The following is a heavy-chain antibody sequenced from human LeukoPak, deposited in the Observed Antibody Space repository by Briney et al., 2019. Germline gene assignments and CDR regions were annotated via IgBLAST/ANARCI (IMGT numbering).Heavy chain of an antibody. V-gene: IGHV3-30*18. Sequence: GGSLRLSCAASGFTFSSYGMHWVRQAPGKGLEWVAVISYDGSNKYYADSVKGRFTISRDNSKNTLYLQMNSLRAEDTAVYYCAKDHSEWFGLIGGCDYWGQGTLVTVSS. CDR1: GFTFSSYG. CDR2: ISYDGSNK. CDR3: AKDHSEWFGLIGGCDY. D-gene: IGHD3-10*01. J-gene: IGHJ4*02.